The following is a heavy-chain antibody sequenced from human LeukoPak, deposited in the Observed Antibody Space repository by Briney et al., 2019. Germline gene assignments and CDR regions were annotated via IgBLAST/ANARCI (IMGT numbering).Heavy chain of an antibody. D-gene: IGHD6-13*01. CDR3: ARSIPYGTTWYGRSDY. Sequence: GGSLRLSCVASGFNFGGYAMHWVRRAPGKGLEWVANIKQDGSEKNYVDSVKGRFTISRDNALNSLYLQMNSLRAEDTAIYYCARSIPYGTTWYGRSDYWGQGTLVTVSS. V-gene: IGHV3-7*03. CDR1: GFNFGGYA. CDR2: IKQDGSEK. J-gene: IGHJ4*02.